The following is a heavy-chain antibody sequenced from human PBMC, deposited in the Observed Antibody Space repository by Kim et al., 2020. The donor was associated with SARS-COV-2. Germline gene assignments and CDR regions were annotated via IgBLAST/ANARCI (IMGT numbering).Heavy chain of an antibody. Sequence: ASVKVSCKASGYTFTGYYMHWVRQAPGQGLEWMGWINPNSGGTNYAQKFQGWVTMTRDTSISTAYMELSRLRSDDTAVYYCARDLFRNCSGGSCYATYYYYGMDVWGQGTTVTVSS. D-gene: IGHD2-15*01. V-gene: IGHV1-2*04. J-gene: IGHJ6*02. CDR2: INPNSGGT. CDR1: GYTFTGYY. CDR3: ARDLFRNCSGGSCYATYYYYGMDV.